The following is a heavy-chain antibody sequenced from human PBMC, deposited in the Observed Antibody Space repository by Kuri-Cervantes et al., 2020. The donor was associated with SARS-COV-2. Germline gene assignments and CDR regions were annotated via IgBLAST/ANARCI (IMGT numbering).Heavy chain of an antibody. D-gene: IGHD5-12*01. CDR1: GYTFTSYG. CDR2: INPNSGGT. Sequence: ASVKVSCKASGYTFTSYGISWVRQAPGQGLEWMGWINPNSGGTNYAQKFQGWVTMTRDTSISTAYMELSRLRSDDTAVYYCARGWADGYGTPANVDIVALDYWGQGTLVTVSS. CDR3: ARGWADGYGTPANVDIVALDY. V-gene: IGHV1-2*04. J-gene: IGHJ4*02.